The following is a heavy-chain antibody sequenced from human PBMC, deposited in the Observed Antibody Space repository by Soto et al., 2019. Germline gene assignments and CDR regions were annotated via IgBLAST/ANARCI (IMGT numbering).Heavy chain of an antibody. V-gene: IGHV1-18*01. CDR2: ISAYNGNT. CDR1: GYTFTSYG. J-gene: IGHJ3*02. CDR3: ARDGKIAVADAFDI. Sequence: ASVKVSCKASGYTFTSYGISWVRQAPGQGLEWMGWISAYNGNTNYAQKLQGRVTMTTDTSTSTAYMELRSLRSVDTAVYYCARDGKIAVADAFDIWGQGTMVTVSS. D-gene: IGHD6-19*01.